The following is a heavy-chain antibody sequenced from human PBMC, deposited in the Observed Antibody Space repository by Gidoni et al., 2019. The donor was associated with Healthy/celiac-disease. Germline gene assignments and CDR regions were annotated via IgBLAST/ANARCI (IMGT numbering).Heavy chain of an antibody. D-gene: IGHD4-17*01. CDR1: GFTFDDYA. Sequence: EVQLVESGGGLVQPGRSLRLSCAASGFTFDDYAMHWVRQAPGKGLEWVSGISWNSGSIGYADSVKGRFTISRDNAKNSLYLQMNSLRAEDTALYYCAKARGYDYGDYPGYWGQGTLVTVSS. CDR3: AKARGYDYGDYPGY. CDR2: ISWNSGSI. J-gene: IGHJ4*02. V-gene: IGHV3-9*01.